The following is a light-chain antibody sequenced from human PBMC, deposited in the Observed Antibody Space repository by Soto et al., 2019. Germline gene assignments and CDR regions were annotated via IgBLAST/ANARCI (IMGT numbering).Light chain of an antibody. CDR2: AVS. Sequence: QSMLAQPASVSGSPGQSITISCSGTSSDTGSYNHVAWYQQFPGKSPKLMIYAVSDRPSGVSDRFSGSKSGITASLTISGLQTEDEADYYCISYTDRQSYLFGTGTKV. V-gene: IGLV2-14*03. CDR1: SSDTGSYNH. CDR3: ISYTDRQSYL. J-gene: IGLJ1*01.